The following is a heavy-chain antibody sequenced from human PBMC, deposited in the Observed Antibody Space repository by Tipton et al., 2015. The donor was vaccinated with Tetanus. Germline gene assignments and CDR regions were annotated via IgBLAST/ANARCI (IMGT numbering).Heavy chain of an antibody. CDR3: ARTPDYYYGMDV. V-gene: IGHV4-30-4*01. CDR2: IHHSGLA. J-gene: IGHJ6*02. CDR1: GDSVSTGNFY. Sequence: LRLSCTVSGDSVSTGNFYWSWIRQPPGKGLEWIAFIHHSGLAFSKPSLKSRVSISIDTSQNQFSLRLNSVTAADTAVYFCARTPDYYYGMDVWGQGTTVTVSS.